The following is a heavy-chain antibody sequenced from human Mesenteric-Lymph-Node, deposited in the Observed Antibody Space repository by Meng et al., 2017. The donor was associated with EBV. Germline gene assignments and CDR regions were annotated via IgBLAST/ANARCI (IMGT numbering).Heavy chain of an antibody. CDR1: GYTFTCYG. CDR2: ISAYNGDT. D-gene: IGHD1-26*01. V-gene: IGHV1-18*01. Sequence: HVQRGQAGAKVKKPGASGKVACNASGYTFTCYGISWVRQAHGQGLEWMGWISAYNGDTKYAQKVQDRVTMTTDTSTSTVYMELRSLGSDDTAVYYCARDHGGKYYYWGQGTLVTVSS. J-gene: IGHJ4*02. CDR3: ARDHGGKYYY.